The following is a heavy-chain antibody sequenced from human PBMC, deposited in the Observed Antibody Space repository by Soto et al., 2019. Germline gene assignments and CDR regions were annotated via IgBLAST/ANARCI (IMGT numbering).Heavy chain of an antibody. D-gene: IGHD5-18*01. J-gene: IGHJ6*02. V-gene: IGHV4-34*01. CDR3: ARGRGKGYGYGGYYYYYGMDV. Sequence: PSETLSLTCAVYGGSFSGYYWSWIRQPPGKGLEWIGEINHSGSTNYNPSLKSRVTISVDTSKNQFSLKLSSVTAADTAVYYCARGRGKGYGYGGYYYYYGMDVWGQGTTVTVSS. CDR2: INHSGST. CDR1: GGSFSGYY.